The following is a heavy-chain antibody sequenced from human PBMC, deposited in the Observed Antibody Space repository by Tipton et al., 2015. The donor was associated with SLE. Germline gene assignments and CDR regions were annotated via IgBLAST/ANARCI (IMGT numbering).Heavy chain of an antibody. CDR2: IYTNENT. Sequence: TLSLTCTVSVGYISSYYWRCIRLPAGGGLEWIGRIYTNENTKYNHSLTSRVTISVDTSKNHFSLKLISVTAADTAVYYCAREFLNPVTTVHYYFDLWGRGTLVTVSS. V-gene: IGHV4-4*07. J-gene: IGHJ2*01. CDR3: AREFLNPVTTVHYYFDL. D-gene: IGHD4-11*01. CDR1: VGYISSYY.